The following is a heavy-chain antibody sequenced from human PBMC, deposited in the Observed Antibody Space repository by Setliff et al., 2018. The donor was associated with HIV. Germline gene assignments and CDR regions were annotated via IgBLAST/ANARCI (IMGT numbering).Heavy chain of an antibody. CDR1: ADTFTNCL. CDR3: ARMRYSSSWYKGAFDI. D-gene: IGHD6-13*01. Sequence: ASVKVSCKAFADTFTNCLINWVRQAPGQGLEWMGWINTDSGTPTYAQAFTGRFVFSLDTSVSTAYLQISSLKAEDTAVYYCARMRYSSSWYKGAFDIWGQGTMVTVSS. J-gene: IGHJ3*02. CDR2: INTDSGTP. V-gene: IGHV7-4-1*02.